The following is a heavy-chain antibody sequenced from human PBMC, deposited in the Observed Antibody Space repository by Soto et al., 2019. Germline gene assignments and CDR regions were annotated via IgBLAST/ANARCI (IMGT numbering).Heavy chain of an antibody. J-gene: IGHJ5*02. V-gene: IGHV1-18*01. CDR2: ISLYSDGT. CDR3: ARVVPGAEAWFGP. D-gene: IGHD2-2*01. CDR1: GYSFSNYG. Sequence: SSEQVSRQTSGYSFSNYGISWVRQAPGQPLEWLGWISLYSDGTNYAQKFQGRVPMTTDTSTTTAYMELRSLRSDDTAVYYCARVVPGAEAWFGPWGQGILVTVSS.